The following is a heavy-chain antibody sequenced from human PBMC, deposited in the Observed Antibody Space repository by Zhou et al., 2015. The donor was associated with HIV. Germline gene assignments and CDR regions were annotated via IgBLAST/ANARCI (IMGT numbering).Heavy chain of an antibody. CDR3: ASHREGEYYGSGSYYTAYYYYSGMDV. CDR2: IIPILDTA. D-gene: IGHD3-10*01. Sequence: QMQLVQSGAEVRKPGSSVRVSCKALGGTFNSYAISWVRQAPGQGLEWMGGIIPILDTANYAQKFQGRVTITADDSTSTAYMELSSLRSEDTAVYYCASHREGEYYGSGSYYTAYYYYSGMDVWGQGTTVTVSS. J-gene: IGHJ6*02. V-gene: IGHV1-69*01. CDR1: GGTFNSYA.